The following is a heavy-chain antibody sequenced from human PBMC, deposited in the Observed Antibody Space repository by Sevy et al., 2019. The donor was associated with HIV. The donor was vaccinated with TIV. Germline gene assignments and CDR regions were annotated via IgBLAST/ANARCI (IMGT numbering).Heavy chain of an antibody. D-gene: IGHD3-22*01. Sequence: ASVKVSCKVSGYTLTELSMHWVRQAPGKGLEWMGGFDPEDGETNYAQKFQGRVTMTEDTSTDTAYMELSSLRSEDTAVYYCATVKGYYYDSSGAFQHWGQGTLVTVSS. CDR3: ATVKGYYYDSSGAFQH. J-gene: IGHJ1*01. CDR2: FDPEDGET. V-gene: IGHV1-24*01. CDR1: GYTLTELS.